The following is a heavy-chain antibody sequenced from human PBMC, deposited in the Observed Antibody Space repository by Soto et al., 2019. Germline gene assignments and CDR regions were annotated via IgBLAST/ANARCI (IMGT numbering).Heavy chain of an antibody. CDR2: IYYSGST. Sequence: ETLSLSCPVSGGSISSSSYYWGWIRQPPGKGLECIGSIYYSGSTYYTPSLQSRVAISVDTSKNQFSLKLNSVTAADTAVYYCARRTVNIRTFYSGLKTHCFDYWGQGTLVTVSS. J-gene: IGHJ4*02. D-gene: IGHD6-19*01. V-gene: IGHV4-39*01. CDR3: ARRTVNIRTFYSGLKTHCFDY. CDR1: GGSISSSSYY.